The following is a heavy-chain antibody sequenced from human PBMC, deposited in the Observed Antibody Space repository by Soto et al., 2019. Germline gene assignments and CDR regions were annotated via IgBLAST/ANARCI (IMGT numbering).Heavy chain of an antibody. V-gene: IGHV3-74*01. CDR1: GFTFSNYW. J-gene: IGHJ6*02. CDR3: AKGIVPNPGNFYYFYGMDV. CDR2: INNDGSRT. Sequence: GGSLRLSCAASGFTFSNYWIHWVRQVPGEGLVWVSSINNDGSRTWYADSVRGRIAMSRDNARNLVSLQMNSLRAEDTAVYYCAKGIVPNPGNFYYFYGMDVWGQGTTVTVSS. D-gene: IGHD1-26*01.